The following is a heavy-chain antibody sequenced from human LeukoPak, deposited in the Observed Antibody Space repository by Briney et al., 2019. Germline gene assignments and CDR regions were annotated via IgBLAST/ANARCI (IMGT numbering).Heavy chain of an antibody. D-gene: IGHD3-22*01. CDR3: ARSTYDSSGYYPRESAY. J-gene: IGHJ4*02. Sequence: GASVKVSCKASGYTFTSYGISWVRQAPGQGLEWMGWISAYNGHTNSAQKLQGKVTMTTDTSTSTAYMELRSLRSDDTAVYYCARSTYDSSGYYPRESAYWGQGTLVTVSS. CDR1: GYTFTSYG. V-gene: IGHV1-18*01. CDR2: ISAYNGHT.